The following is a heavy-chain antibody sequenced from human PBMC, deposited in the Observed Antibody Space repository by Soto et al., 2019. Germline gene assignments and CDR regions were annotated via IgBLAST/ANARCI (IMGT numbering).Heavy chain of an antibody. CDR1: GGTFSSYA. D-gene: IGHD2-15*01. CDR3: ARDRRSTPPILSAFYYYYGMDV. J-gene: IGHJ6*02. Sequence: QVQLVQSGAEVKKPGSSVKVSCKASGGTFSSYAISWVRQAPGQGLEWMGGIIPIFGTANYAQKFQGRVTITADESTSKAYMELSSRRSEDTAVYYCARDRRSTPPILSAFYYYYGMDVWGQGTTVTVFS. V-gene: IGHV1-69*12. CDR2: IIPIFGTA.